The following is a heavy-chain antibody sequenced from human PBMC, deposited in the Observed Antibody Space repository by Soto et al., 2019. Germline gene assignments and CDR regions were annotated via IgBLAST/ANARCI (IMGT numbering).Heavy chain of an antibody. CDR2: IIPLFGTT. V-gene: IGHV1-69*01. CDR1: GDTFKNCV. J-gene: IGHJ6*02. D-gene: IGHD3-10*01. CDR3: AAKLGFGKLSVV. Sequence: QVQVVQSGVEVRRPGSSVKVSCKASGDTFKNCVISWVRQAPGQGLEWMWGIIPLFGTTDFAQRFQGRLTITTDESTTTAYMELSRLRSEDTATYYCAAKLGFGKLSVVWGQGTTVIFSS.